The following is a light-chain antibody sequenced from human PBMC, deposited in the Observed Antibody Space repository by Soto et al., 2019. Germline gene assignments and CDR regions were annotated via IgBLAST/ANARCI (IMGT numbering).Light chain of an antibody. Sequence: DIQMTQSPSSLSASAGDRVTITCRASQGVRSSLDWYQQKPVKAPKRLIYEISSLQSGVPSRFSGSGSGTEFTLTISRLQPEDFATYDCLQHNSYPVTFGPGTKVDIK. V-gene: IGKV1-17*01. CDR1: QGVRSS. CDR3: LQHNSYPVT. J-gene: IGKJ3*01. CDR2: EIS.